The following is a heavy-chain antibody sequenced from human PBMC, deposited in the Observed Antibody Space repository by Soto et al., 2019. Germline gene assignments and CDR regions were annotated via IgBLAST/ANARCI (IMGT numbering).Heavy chain of an antibody. CDR1: GLPFSNYA. CDR3: AKNKEWELPRVIDF. V-gene: IGHV3-23*01. J-gene: IGHJ4*02. CDR2: MSGSSSTT. Sequence: EVRLLESGGGLVKPGGSLRLSCATSGLPFSNYAMSWVRQAPGGGLEWVSSMSGSSSTTYYADSVRGRFTISRNRSKNALQLQMSSLRAEATALYYWAKNKEWELPRVIDFWGQGTLVTVSS. D-gene: IGHD1-26*01.